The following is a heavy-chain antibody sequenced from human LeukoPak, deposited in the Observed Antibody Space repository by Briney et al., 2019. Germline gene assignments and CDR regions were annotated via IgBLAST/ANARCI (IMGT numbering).Heavy chain of an antibody. D-gene: IGHD4-11*01. Sequence: PGRSLRLSCAASGFTFSSYGMHWVRQAPGKGLEWVAVISYDGSNKYCADSVKGRFTISRDNSKNTLYLQMNSLRAEDTAVYYCAKRLLDNYADAFDIWGQGTMVTVSS. CDR2: ISYDGSNK. CDR1: GFTFSSYG. J-gene: IGHJ3*02. V-gene: IGHV3-30*18. CDR3: AKRLLDNYADAFDI.